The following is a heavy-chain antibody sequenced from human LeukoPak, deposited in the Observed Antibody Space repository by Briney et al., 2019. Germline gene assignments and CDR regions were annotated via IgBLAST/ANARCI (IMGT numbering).Heavy chain of an antibody. CDR2: ITRSSSAK. Sequence: GGSLRLSCAASGFTFSSYSMNWVRQAPGKGLEWVSYITRSSSAKFYADSVKGRFTISRDNAENLLYLQMNSLRAEDTAVYYCAKGTGGSSWPFDYWGQGTLVTVSS. D-gene: IGHD6-13*01. CDR3: AKGTGGSSWPFDY. J-gene: IGHJ4*02. CDR1: GFTFSSYS. V-gene: IGHV3-48*01.